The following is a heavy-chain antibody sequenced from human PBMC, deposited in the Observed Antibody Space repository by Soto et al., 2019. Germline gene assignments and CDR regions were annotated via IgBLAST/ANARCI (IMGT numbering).Heavy chain of an antibody. J-gene: IGHJ4*02. D-gene: IGHD3-22*01. V-gene: IGHV1-69*13. CDR3: ARGESYYYDSSGYYWFGFDY. CDR1: GYTFTSYG. Sequence: SVKVSCKASGYTFTSYGISWVRQAPGQGLEWMGGIIPIFGTANYAQKFQGRVTITADESTSTAYMELSSLRSEDTAVYYCARGESYYYDSSGYYWFGFDYWGQGTLVTVSS. CDR2: IIPIFGTA.